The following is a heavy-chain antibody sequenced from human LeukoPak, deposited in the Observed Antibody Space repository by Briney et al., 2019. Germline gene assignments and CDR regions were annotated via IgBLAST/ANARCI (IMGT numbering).Heavy chain of an antibody. CDR1: GGSISSSYYY. CDR2: IYYSGST. Sequence: SETLSLTCTVSGGSISSSYYYWGWIRQPPGKGLEWIGSIYYSGSTYYNPSLKSRVTISVDTSKNQFSLKLSSVTAADTAGYYCARHRGDYYGSGSLNWFDPWGQGTLVTVSS. J-gene: IGHJ5*02. D-gene: IGHD3-10*01. V-gene: IGHV4-39*01. CDR3: ARHRGDYYGSGSLNWFDP.